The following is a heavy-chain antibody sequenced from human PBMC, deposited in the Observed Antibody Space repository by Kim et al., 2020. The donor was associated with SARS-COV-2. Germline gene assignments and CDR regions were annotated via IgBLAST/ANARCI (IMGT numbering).Heavy chain of an antibody. V-gene: IGHV3-23*01. J-gene: IGHJ4*02. D-gene: IGHD3-10*01. CDR3: AKRNSDSGTYYSFDY. Sequence: DSLKGRFTISRDNSKNTLYLQMNSLRAEDTAVYYCAKRNSDSGTYYSFDYWGQGTLVTVSS.